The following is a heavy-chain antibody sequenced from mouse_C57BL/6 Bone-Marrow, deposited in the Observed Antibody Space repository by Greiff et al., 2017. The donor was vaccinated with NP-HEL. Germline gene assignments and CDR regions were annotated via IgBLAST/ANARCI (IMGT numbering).Heavy chain of an antibody. CDR3: ARHPRYDYEGDWYFDV. J-gene: IGHJ1*03. CDR1: GFTFSSYG. CDR2: ISSGGSYT. V-gene: IGHV5-6*01. Sequence: EVKVVESGGDLVKPGGSLKLSCAASGFTFSSYGMSWVRQTPDKRLEWVATISSGGSYTYYPDSVKGRFTISRDNAKNTLYLQMSSLKSEDTAMYYCARHPRYDYEGDWYFDVWGTGTTVTVSS. D-gene: IGHD2-4*01.